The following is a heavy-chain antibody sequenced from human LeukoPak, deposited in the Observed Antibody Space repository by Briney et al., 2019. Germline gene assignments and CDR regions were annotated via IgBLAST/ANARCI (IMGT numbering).Heavy chain of an antibody. J-gene: IGHJ6*03. CDR1: GGSISSYY. D-gene: IGHD6-13*01. Sequence: PSETLSLTCTVSGGSISSYYWSWIRQPPGKGLEWIGYIYYSGSTNYNPSLKSRVTISVDTSKNQFFLKLSSVTAADTAVYYCARRSWGIAAAGTSYYYMDVWGKGTTVTVSS. CDR3: ARRSWGIAAAGTSYYYMDV. V-gene: IGHV4-59*08. CDR2: IYYSGST.